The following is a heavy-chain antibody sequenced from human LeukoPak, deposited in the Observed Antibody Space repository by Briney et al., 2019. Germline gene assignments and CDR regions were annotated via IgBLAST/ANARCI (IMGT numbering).Heavy chain of an antibody. J-gene: IGHJ4*02. CDR1: GFTISFYW. V-gene: IGHV3-7*04. Sequence: PGGSLRLSCAASGFTISFYWMGWVRQAPGKGLEWVANTNQVASEKNYVDSVKGRFTISRDNAKNSLYLQMNSVRAEDTAMYYCVRGGGYYGPDSWGQGALVSVSS. CDR2: TNQVASEK. D-gene: IGHD3-10*01. CDR3: VRGGGYYGPDS.